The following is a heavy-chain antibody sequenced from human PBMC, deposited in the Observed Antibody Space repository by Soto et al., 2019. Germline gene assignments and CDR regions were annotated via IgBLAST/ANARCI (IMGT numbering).Heavy chain of an antibody. CDR3: ARYYSSGCYRDAFDF. J-gene: IGHJ3*01. CDR2: ISAYNGNT. V-gene: IGHV1-18*01. Sequence: RASVKVSCKASGYTFTSYGISWVRQAPGQGLEWMGWISAYNGNTNYAQKLQGRVTMTTDTSTSTAYMELRSLRSDDTAVYYCARYYSSGCYRDAFDFWGQGTMVTVSS. CDR1: GYTFTSYG. D-gene: IGHD6-19*01.